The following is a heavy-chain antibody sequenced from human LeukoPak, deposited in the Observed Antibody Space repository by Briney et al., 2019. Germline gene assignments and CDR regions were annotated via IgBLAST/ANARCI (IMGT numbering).Heavy chain of an antibody. Sequence: ASVKVSCKASGYTFAIYYMHWVRQAPGQGLEWMGIINPSGGSTTYAQKFQGRVTMTRDTSTSTVYMELSSLRSEDTAVYYCAKAHSSSRTFDYWGQGTLVTVSS. D-gene: IGHD6-13*01. J-gene: IGHJ4*02. CDR3: AKAHSSSRTFDY. CDR1: GYTFAIYY. CDR2: INPSGGST. V-gene: IGHV1-46*01.